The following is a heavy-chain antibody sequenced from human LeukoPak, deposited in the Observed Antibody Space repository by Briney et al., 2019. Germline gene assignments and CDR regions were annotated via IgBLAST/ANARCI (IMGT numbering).Heavy chain of an antibody. J-gene: IGHJ3*02. V-gene: IGHV1-46*01. Sequence: ASVKVSCEASGYTFISHYMHWVRQAPGQGLEWMGIINTSGGSTRYAQKFPGRVTMTRDTSTSTVYMELNSLRFDDTAVYYCAREASCGGDCYSVGGAFDIWGQGTMVTVSS. CDR2: INTSGGST. D-gene: IGHD2-21*02. CDR3: AREASCGGDCYSVGGAFDI. CDR1: GYTFISHY.